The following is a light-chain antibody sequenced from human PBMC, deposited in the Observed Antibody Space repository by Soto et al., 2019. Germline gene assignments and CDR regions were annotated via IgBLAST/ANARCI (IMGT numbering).Light chain of an antibody. CDR1: SGHSSYA. J-gene: IGLJ1*01. CDR2: LNSDGSH. CDR3: RTWGTGIRV. V-gene: IGLV4-69*01. Sequence: QSVLTQSPSASASLGASVKLTCTLSSGHSSYAIAWHQQQPEKGPRYLMKLNSDGSHSKGDGIPDRFSGSSSGAERYLTISSLQSEDEADYYCRTWGTGIRVFGTGTKLTVL.